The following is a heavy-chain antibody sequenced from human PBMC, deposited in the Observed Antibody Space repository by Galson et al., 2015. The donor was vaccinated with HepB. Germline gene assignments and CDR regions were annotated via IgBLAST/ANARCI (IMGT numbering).Heavy chain of an antibody. CDR3: ARERGPYYYDSSGYYYSPLYFDY. V-gene: IGHV3-7*03. CDR2: IKQDGSEK. CDR1: GFTFSSYW. Sequence: SLRLSCAASGFTFSSYWMSWVRQAPGKGLEWVANIKQDGSEKYYVDSVKGRSTISRDNAKNSLYLQMNSLRAEDTAVYYCARERGPYYYDSSGYYYSPLYFDYWGQGTMVTVSS. D-gene: IGHD3-22*01. J-gene: IGHJ4*02.